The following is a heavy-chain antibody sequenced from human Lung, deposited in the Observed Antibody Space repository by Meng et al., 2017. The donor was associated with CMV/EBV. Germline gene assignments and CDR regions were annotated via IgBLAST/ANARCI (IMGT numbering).Heavy chain of an antibody. V-gene: IGHV3-23*01. D-gene: IGHD4-11*01. CDR1: GFTFSSYA. J-gene: IGHJ5*02. Sequence: GGSLRLSCAASGFTFSSYAVSWVRQAQGKGLEWVSAIRGSGGSTYYADSGKGRFTNSRDNSKNTLYLQMNSLRAEDTAVYYCAKGISNYVHPNWFDPWGQGTLVTVSS. CDR2: IRGSGGST. CDR3: AKGISNYVHPNWFDP.